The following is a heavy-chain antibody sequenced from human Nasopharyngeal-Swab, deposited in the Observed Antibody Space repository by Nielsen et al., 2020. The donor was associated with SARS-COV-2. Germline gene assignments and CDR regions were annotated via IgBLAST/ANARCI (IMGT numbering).Heavy chain of an antibody. J-gene: IGHJ5*02. CDR2: LYYSGSS. CDR1: GGSISSSSYY. Sequence: SETLSLTCTVSGGSISSSSYYWGWIRQPPGKGLEWIGSLYYSGSSYYNPSLKSRVPISVATSKNQFSLKLSSVTAADTAVYYCARQDCSGGSCYSPYWFDPWGQGTLVTVAS. CDR3: ARQDCSGGSCYSPYWFDP. V-gene: IGHV4-39*01. D-gene: IGHD2-15*01.